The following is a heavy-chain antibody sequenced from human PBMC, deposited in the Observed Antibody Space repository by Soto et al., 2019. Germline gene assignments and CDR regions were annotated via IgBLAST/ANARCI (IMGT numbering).Heavy chain of an antibody. Sequence: SETLSLTCTGSGGSISSYYWRWIRQSPGKGLEWIGYIYYSGSTNYNPSLKSRVTISVDTSKNQFSLKLSSVTAADTAVYYCARRGRDGDYGDKLNWYFDLWGRGTLVTVSS. CDR1: GGSISSYY. CDR2: IYYSGST. CDR3: ARRGRDGDYGDKLNWYFDL. J-gene: IGHJ2*01. D-gene: IGHD4-17*01. V-gene: IGHV4-59*08.